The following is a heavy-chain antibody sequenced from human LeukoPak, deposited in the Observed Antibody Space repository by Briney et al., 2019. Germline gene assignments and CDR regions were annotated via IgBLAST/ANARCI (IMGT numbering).Heavy chain of an antibody. CDR1: GDSISSYY. D-gene: IGHD5-18*01. V-gene: IGHV4-59*12. CDR2: IYYSGST. J-gene: IGHJ4*02. CDR3: ARRGRGDSYGFPDC. Sequence: SETLSLTCTVSGDSISSYYWSWIRQPPGKGLEWIGYIYYSGSTNYNPSLKSRVTISVDTSKNQFSLKLSSVTAADTAVYYCARRGRGDSYGFPDCWGQGTLVTVSS.